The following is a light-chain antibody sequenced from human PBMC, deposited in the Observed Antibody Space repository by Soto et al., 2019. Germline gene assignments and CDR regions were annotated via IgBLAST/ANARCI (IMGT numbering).Light chain of an antibody. Sequence: EIVLTQSPATLSLPPGERATLSCRASRSVGNNLAWYQKKPGQAPGLLIYAASTRATGIPARFSGSGSGTYFTLTSSSLEPEDFAVYYCQQHADWPLTFGGGTKVEIK. V-gene: IGKV3-11*01. CDR2: AAS. CDR3: QQHADWPLT. J-gene: IGKJ4*01. CDR1: RSVGNN.